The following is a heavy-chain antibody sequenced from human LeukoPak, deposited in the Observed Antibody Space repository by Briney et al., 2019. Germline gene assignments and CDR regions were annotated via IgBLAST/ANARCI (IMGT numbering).Heavy chain of an antibody. J-gene: IGHJ4*02. V-gene: IGHV3-21*01. CDR1: GFTFSSYS. CDR3: ARDGAKQWLGNHFY. D-gene: IGHD6-19*01. Sequence: PGGSLRLSCAASGFTFSSYSMNWVRQAPGKGLEWVSSISSSSSYIYYADSVKGRFTIPRDNAKNSLYMQMNSLRAEDTAVYYCARDGAKQWLGNHFYWGQGTLVTVSS. CDR2: ISSSSSYI.